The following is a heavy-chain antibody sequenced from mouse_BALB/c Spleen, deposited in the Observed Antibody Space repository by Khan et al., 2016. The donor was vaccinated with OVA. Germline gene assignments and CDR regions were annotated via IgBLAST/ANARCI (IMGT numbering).Heavy chain of an antibody. D-gene: IGHD1-1*01. Sequence: QVQLKESGPGLVAPSQSLSITCTVSGFSLTSYGVNWVRQPPGKGLDWLGVIWGDGTTNYHSPLKSRLIISKDNSKSQVFLKLNSLQTDDTATYYCAKFTPDYYSGDYWGQGTSVTVSS. V-gene: IGHV2-3*01. CDR2: IWGDGTT. CDR1: GFSLTSYG. CDR3: AKFTPDYYSGDY. J-gene: IGHJ4*01.